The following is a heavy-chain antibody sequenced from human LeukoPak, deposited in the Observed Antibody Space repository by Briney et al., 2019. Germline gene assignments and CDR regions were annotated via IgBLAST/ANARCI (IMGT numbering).Heavy chain of an antibody. CDR1: GYTFTSYD. J-gene: IGHJ4*02. V-gene: IGHV1-8*03. CDR3: ATASLPLCTNGVCYYY. CDR2: MNSNSGNT. Sequence: ASVKVSCKTSGYTFTSYDINWVRQATGQGLEWMGWMNSNSGNTGYVQKFQGRVTFTRDTSINTAYMELSSLRSEDTAVYYCATASLPLCTNGVCYYYWGQGTLVTVSS. D-gene: IGHD2-8*01.